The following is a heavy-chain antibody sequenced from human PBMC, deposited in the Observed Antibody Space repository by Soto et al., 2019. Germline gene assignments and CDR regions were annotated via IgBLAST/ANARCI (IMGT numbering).Heavy chain of an antibody. J-gene: IGHJ4*02. Sequence: SETLSLTCTVSGGSISSYYWSWIRQPPGKGLEWIGYIYYSGSTNYNPSLKSRVTISVDTSKNQFSLKLSSVTAADTAVYYCARFDYGDHFFDYWGQGTLVTVSS. CDR2: IYYSGST. V-gene: IGHV4-59*08. CDR1: GGSISSYY. CDR3: ARFDYGDHFFDY. D-gene: IGHD4-17*01.